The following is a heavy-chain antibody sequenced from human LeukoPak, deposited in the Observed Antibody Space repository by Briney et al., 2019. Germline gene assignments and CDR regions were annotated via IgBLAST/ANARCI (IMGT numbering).Heavy chain of an antibody. V-gene: IGHV4-39*07. CDR1: GGSISSSSYY. J-gene: IGHJ4*02. CDR3: ARSSGWALRGVIA. D-gene: IGHD3-10*01. Sequence: PSETLSLTCTVSGGSISSSSYYWGWIRQPPGKGLEWIGSIYYSGSTYYNPSLKSRVTISVDTSKNQFSLKLSSVTAADTAVYYCARSSGWALRGVIAWGQGTLVTVSS. CDR2: IYYSGST.